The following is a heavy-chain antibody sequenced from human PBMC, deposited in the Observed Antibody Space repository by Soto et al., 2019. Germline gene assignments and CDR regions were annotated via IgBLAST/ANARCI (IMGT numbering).Heavy chain of an antibody. CDR1: GFTFSSYS. J-gene: IGHJ4*02. CDR2: ISSSSSYT. V-gene: IGHV3-21*01. Sequence: PGGSLRLSCAASGFTFSSYSMNWVRQAPGKGLEWVSSISSSSSYTNYADSVKGRFTISRDNAKNSLYLQMNSLRAEDTAVYYCASPPLPYDSSGYYGYWGQGTLVTVSS. CDR3: ASPPLPYDSSGYYGY. D-gene: IGHD3-22*01.